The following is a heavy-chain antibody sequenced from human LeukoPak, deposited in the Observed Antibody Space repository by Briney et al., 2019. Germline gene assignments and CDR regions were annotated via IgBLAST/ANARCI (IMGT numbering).Heavy chain of an antibody. V-gene: IGHV3-23*01. CDR3: AKAVAGYFDY. Sequence: GGSLRLSCAASGFTFSSYGMSWVRQAPGKALEWVSGISSGGGSTHYADSVKGRFTISRDNSKNTLYLQMNSLRAEDTAVYYCAKAVAGYFDYWGQGTLVTVSS. J-gene: IGHJ4*02. CDR1: GFTFSSYG. D-gene: IGHD6-19*01. CDR2: ISSGGGST.